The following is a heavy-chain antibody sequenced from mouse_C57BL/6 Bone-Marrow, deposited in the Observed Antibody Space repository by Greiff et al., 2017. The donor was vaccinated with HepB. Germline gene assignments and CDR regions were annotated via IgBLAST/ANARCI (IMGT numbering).Heavy chain of an antibody. CDR3: ANPHYYGSSYGAMDY. CDR1: GFSFTSYG. J-gene: IGHJ4*01. V-gene: IGHV2-4*01. CDR2: IWSGGST. Sequence: QVQLQQSGPGLVQPSQSLSITCTVSGFSFTSYGVHWVRQPPGKGLEWLGVIWSGGSTDYNAAFISRLSISKDNSKSQVFFKMNSLQADDTAIYYCANPHYYGSSYGAMDYWGQGTSVTVSS. D-gene: IGHD1-1*01.